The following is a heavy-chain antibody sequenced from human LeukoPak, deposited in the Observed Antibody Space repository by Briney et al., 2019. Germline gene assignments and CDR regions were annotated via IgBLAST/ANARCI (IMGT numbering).Heavy chain of an antibody. Sequence: GGSLRLSCAASGFTFDDYAMHWVRQAPGKGLEWVSGISWSSGSIGYADSVKGRFTISRDNAKNSLYLQMNSLRAEDMALYYCAKGSYYDFWSPFDYWGQGTLVTVSS. D-gene: IGHD3-3*01. V-gene: IGHV3-9*03. CDR1: GFTFDDYA. CDR2: ISWSSGSI. J-gene: IGHJ4*02. CDR3: AKGSYYDFWSPFDY.